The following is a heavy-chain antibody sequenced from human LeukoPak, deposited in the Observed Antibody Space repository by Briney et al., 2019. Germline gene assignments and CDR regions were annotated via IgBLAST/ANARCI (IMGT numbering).Heavy chain of an antibody. Sequence: GGSLRLSCAASGFTSSSYSMNWVRQAPGKGLEWVGFIRSKIYGGTPEYAASVKGRFTISRDDSKGIAYLQMNSLKTEDTAVYYCTRDQTPYYWGQGTLVTVSS. CDR3: TRDQTPYY. J-gene: IGHJ4*02. V-gene: IGHV3-49*04. CDR1: GFTSSSYS. CDR2: IRSKIYGGTP.